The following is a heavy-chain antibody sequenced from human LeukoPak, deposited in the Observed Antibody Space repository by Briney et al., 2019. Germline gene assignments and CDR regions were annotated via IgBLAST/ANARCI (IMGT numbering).Heavy chain of an antibody. Sequence: SETLSLTCTVSGGSISSYYWSWIRQPPGKGLEWIGYIYYSGSTNYKPSLKSRVTISVDTSKNQVSLKLSSVTAADTAVYFCARDWGVGGRPGYMDVWGKGTTVTVSS. CDR3: ARDWGVGGRPGYMDV. V-gene: IGHV4-59*01. CDR1: GGSISSYY. D-gene: IGHD6-6*01. J-gene: IGHJ6*03. CDR2: IYYSGST.